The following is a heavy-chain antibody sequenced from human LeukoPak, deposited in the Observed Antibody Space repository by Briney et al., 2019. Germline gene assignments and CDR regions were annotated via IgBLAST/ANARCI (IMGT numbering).Heavy chain of an antibody. D-gene: IGHD3-9*01. CDR3: ATDYYDILTGYFPRPYGMDV. Sequence: ASVKVSCKVSGYTFTELSMHWVRQAPGKGLEWMGGFDPEDGETIYAQKFQGRVTMTEDTSTDTAYMELSSLRSEDTAVYYCATDYYDILTGYFPRPYGMDVWGQGTTVTVSS. CDR1: GYTFTELS. CDR2: FDPEDGET. J-gene: IGHJ6*02. V-gene: IGHV1-24*01.